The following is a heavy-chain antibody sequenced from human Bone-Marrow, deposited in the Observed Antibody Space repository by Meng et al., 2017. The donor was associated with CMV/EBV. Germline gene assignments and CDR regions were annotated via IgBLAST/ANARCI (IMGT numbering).Heavy chain of an antibody. CDR3: ARERDSDMDV. Sequence: GESLKISCAASGFTFSNSWMHWVRQAPGKGLVWVSRINSDGSTTSHADSVKGRFTISRDNAKNTLSLQMNSLRAEDTAVYYCARERDSDMDVWGQGTTVTVSS. CDR2: INSDGSTT. V-gene: IGHV3-74*01. CDR1: GFTFSNSW. J-gene: IGHJ6*02.